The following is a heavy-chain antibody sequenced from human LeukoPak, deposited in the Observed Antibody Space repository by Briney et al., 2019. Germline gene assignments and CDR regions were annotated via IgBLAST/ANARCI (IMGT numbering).Heavy chain of an antibody. CDR2: IYGSETT. D-gene: IGHD6-13*01. J-gene: IGHJ4*02. CDR1: GVSMSNHY. CDR3: ASRPGGSTWYGAFDF. V-gene: IGHV4-59*11. Sequence: TSETLSLTCTVSGVSMSNHYWSWIRQPPGKGLEWIGYIYGSETTNYNPSLKSRVTMSVDSSKNQFSLNLSSVTAADTALYYCASRPGGSTWYGAFDFWSRGTLVTVSS.